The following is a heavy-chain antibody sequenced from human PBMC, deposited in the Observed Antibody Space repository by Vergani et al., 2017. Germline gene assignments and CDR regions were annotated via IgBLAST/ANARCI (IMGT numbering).Heavy chain of an antibody. CDR3: ARAYGDYSNGY. Sequence: QVQLQESGPGLVKPSQTLSLTCTVSGGSISRGGYYWSWIRQPAGTGLEWIGRIYTSGSTNYNPSLKSRVTISVDTSKNHFSLKLSSVTAADTAVYYCARAYGDYSNGYWGQGTLVTVSS. CDR2: IYTSGST. V-gene: IGHV4-61*02. CDR1: GGSISRGGYY. D-gene: IGHD4-17*01. J-gene: IGHJ4*02.